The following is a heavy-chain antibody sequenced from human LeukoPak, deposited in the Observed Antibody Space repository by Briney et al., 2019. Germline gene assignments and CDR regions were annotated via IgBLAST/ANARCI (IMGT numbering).Heavy chain of an antibody. J-gene: IGHJ4*02. CDR2: ISSSSSYI. CDR1: GFTFSSYS. D-gene: IGHD6-13*01. Sequence: PGGSLRLSCAASGFTFSSYSMNWARQAPGKGLEWVSSISSSSSYIYYADSVKGRFTISRDNAKNSLYLQMNSLRAEDTAVYYCARGGIAAAGTFDYWGQGTLVTVSS. V-gene: IGHV3-21*01. CDR3: ARGGIAAAGTFDY.